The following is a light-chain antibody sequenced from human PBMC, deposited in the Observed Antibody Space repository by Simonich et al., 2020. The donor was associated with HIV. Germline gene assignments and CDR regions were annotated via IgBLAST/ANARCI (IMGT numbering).Light chain of an antibody. CDR2: TAS. CDR1: QGISSW. Sequence: DIQMTQSPSSVSASVGDRVTITCRASQGISSWLAWYQQKPGKAPKLWIYTASTLQIGVPSRFSGSGSGTEFTLTISSLQPDDFATYYCQQYNSYPWTFGQGTKVEIK. J-gene: IGKJ1*01. CDR3: QQYNSYPWT. V-gene: IGKV1-12*02.